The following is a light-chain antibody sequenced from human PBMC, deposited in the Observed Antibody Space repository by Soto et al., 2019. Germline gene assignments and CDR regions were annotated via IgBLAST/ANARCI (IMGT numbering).Light chain of an antibody. V-gene: IGKV1-27*01. J-gene: IGKJ1*01. CDR1: QGISSS. Sequence: DIQMTQSPSSLSASVGDRVTITCRASQGISSSLAWYQQKPGKVPKLLIYAASTLQSGVPSRFSGSGSGTDFTLTISSLQTEDVATYYCQKYNSAPWTFGQGTTVAIK. CDR2: AAS. CDR3: QKYNSAPWT.